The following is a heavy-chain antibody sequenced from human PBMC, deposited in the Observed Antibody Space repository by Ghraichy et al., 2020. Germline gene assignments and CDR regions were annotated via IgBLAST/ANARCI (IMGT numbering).Heavy chain of an antibody. CDR2: ISGSGGST. J-gene: IGHJ4*02. Sequence: GESLNISCAASGFTFSSYAMSWVRQAPGKGLEWVSAISGSGGSTYYADSVKGRFTISRDNSKNTLYLQMNSLRAEDTAVYYCAKGQGSGWFDYWGQGTLVTVSS. D-gene: IGHD6-19*01. CDR1: GFTFSSYA. CDR3: AKGQGSGWFDY. V-gene: IGHV3-23*01.